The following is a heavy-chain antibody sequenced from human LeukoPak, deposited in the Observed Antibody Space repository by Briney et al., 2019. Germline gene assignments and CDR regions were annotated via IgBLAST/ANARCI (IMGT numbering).Heavy chain of an antibody. CDR1: GFTFSSYA. V-gene: IGHV3-30*04. CDR3: ARAQTGHYYGSGSYFDY. D-gene: IGHD3-10*01. CDR2: ISYDGSNK. J-gene: IGHJ4*02. Sequence: GGSLRLSCAASGFTFSSYAMHWVRQAPGKGLEWAAVISYDGSNKYYADSVKGRFTISRDNSKNTLYLQMKSLRAEDTAVYSCARAQTGHYYGSGSYFDYWGQGILVTVSS.